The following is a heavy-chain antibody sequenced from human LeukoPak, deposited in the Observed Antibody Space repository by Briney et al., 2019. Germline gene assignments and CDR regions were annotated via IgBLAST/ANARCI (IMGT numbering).Heavy chain of an antibody. CDR2: IIRDGTGT. D-gene: IGHD3-10*01. CDR3: ARAVGYGAGSYGFDI. V-gene: IGHV3-74*01. Sequence: PGGSLRLSCAASGFTLSSKVMHWVRHAPGTGLVWVSRIIRDGTGTDYANSVKGRFTISRDIATNTLYLQMNSLRAEDTAVYYCARAVGYGAGSYGFDIWGQGTTVTVSS. J-gene: IGHJ3*02. CDR1: GFTLSSKV.